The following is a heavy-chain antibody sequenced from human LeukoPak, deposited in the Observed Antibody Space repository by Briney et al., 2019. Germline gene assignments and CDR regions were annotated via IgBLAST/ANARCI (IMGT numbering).Heavy chain of an antibody. V-gene: IGHV3-30*02. CDR2: IRYDGSNK. CDR3: ARDRLWFGELYFDY. D-gene: IGHD3-10*01. Sequence: GGSLRLSCAASGFTFSSYGMHWVRQAPGKGLEWVAFIRYDGSNKYYADSVKGRFTISRDNSKNTLFLQMNSLRAEDTAVYYCARDRLWFGELYFDYWGQGTLVTVSS. J-gene: IGHJ4*02. CDR1: GFTFSSYG.